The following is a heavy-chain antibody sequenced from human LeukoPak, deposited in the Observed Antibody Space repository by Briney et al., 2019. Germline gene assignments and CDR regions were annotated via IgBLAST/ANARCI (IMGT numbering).Heavy chain of an antibody. Sequence: GRSLRLSCETSGVTFSSFSLNWVRQAPGTGLEWLSYISSSSRSKYYADSVKGRFIVSRDNAKNSLYLQMDSLRAEDTALYYCASQSSGSSTRAPDFWGQGTLVTVSS. V-gene: IGHV3-48*04. CDR2: ISSSSRSK. CDR3: ASQSSGSSTRAPDF. CDR1: GVTFSSFS. D-gene: IGHD1-26*01. J-gene: IGHJ4*02.